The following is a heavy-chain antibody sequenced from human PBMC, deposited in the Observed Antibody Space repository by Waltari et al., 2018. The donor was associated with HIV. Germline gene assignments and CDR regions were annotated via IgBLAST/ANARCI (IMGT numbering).Heavy chain of an antibody. Sequence: QVQLVESGGGVVQPGTSLTLSCAVSGFTFLNFAIPWVHLSPGKGLEWLAVFWSDGVEISYADSVKGRFTISKDSSQKTLYLHLTSLRAEDTALYYCARGYSSSRWIPLYHWGRGTLVTVSS. CDR2: FWSDGVEI. D-gene: IGHD6-6*01. V-gene: IGHV3-33*01. CDR3: ARGYSSSRWIPLYH. CDR1: GFTFLNFA. J-gene: IGHJ4*02.